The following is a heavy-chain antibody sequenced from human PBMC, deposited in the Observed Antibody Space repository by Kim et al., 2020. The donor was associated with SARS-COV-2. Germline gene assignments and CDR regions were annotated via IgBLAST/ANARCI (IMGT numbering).Heavy chain of an antibody. J-gene: IGHJ6*03. V-gene: IGHV7-4-1*02. CDR2: INTNTGNP. D-gene: IGHD2-2*02. CDR3: ARESYCSSTSCYTQEAHYYYYMDV. CDR1: GYTFTSYA. Sequence: ASVKVSCKASGYTFTSYAMNWVRQAPGQGLEWMGWINTNTGNPTYAQGFTGRFVFSLDTSVSTAYPQISSLKAEDTAVYYCARESYCSSTSCYTQEAHYYYYMDVWGKGTTVTVSS.